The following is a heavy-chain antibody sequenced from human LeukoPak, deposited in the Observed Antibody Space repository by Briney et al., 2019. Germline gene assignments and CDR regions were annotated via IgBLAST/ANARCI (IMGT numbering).Heavy chain of an antibody. CDR2: IYYSGST. CDR3: ARYAFPLMDV. J-gene: IGHJ6*02. Sequence: SETMSLTCTVSGGSISSGGYYWSWIRQHPGKGLEWIGYIYYSGSTYYNPSLKSRVTISVDTSKNQFSLKLSSVTAADTAIYYCARYAFPLMDVWGQGTSVTVSS. CDR1: GGSISSGGYY. V-gene: IGHV4-31*03. D-gene: IGHD2/OR15-2a*01.